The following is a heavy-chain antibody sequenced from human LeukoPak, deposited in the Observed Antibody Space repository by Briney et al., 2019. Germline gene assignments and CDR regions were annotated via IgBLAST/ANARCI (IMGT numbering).Heavy chain of an antibody. CDR2: IYYSGST. V-gene: IGHV4-39*07. J-gene: IGHJ5*02. CDR1: GGSISSSSYY. D-gene: IGHD4-17*01. Sequence: PSETLSLTCTVSGGSISSSSYYWGWVRQPPGKGLEWIGSIYYSGSTYYNPSLKSRVTISVDTSKNQFSLKLSSVTAADTAVYYCAREGDGDWSQYNWFDPWGQGTLVTVSS. CDR3: AREGDGDWSQYNWFDP.